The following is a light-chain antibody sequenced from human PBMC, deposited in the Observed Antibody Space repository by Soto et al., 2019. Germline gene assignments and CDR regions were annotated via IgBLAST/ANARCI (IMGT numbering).Light chain of an antibody. Sequence: EIVMTQSPATLSVSPGERATLSCRASQSVSSNLAWYQQKPGQAPMLLIYGASTRATGIPARFSGSGSGTEFTLTLRSLQSEDFAVYCCQQYNNWPTFGQGTKVEIK. CDR1: QSVSSN. V-gene: IGKV3-15*01. CDR2: GAS. CDR3: QQYNNWPT. J-gene: IGKJ1*01.